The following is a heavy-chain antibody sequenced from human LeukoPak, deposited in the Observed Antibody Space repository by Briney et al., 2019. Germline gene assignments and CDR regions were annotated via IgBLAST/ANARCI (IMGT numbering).Heavy chain of an antibody. Sequence: SVKVSCKASGGTLSNHAVSWVRQAPGQGLEWMGGIIPIFGTANYAQKFQGRVTITADESTSTAYMELSSLRSEDTAVYYCARAPITIPLNWFDPWGQGTLVTVSS. CDR2: IIPIFGTA. CDR3: ARAPITIPLNWFDP. D-gene: IGHD3-3*01. CDR1: GGTLSNHA. J-gene: IGHJ5*02. V-gene: IGHV1-69*13.